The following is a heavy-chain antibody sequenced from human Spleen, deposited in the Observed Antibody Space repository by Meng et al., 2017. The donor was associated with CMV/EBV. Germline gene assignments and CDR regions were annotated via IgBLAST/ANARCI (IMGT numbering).Heavy chain of an antibody. D-gene: IGHD2-15*01. Sequence: GGSLRLSCAASGFTFSNFVMSWVRQAPGKGLAWVSAISGSGGSTYYADSVKGRFTISRDNSRNTLFLQMNRLRAEDTAVYYCAKDSLVGAAGFDYWGQERWSPSPQ. J-gene: IGHJ4*01. CDR1: GFTFSNFV. CDR2: ISGSGGST. CDR3: AKDSLVGAAGFDY. V-gene: IGHV3-23*01.